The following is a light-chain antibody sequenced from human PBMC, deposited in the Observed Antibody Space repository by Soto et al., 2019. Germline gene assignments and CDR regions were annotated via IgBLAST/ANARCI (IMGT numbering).Light chain of an antibody. Sequence: QSALTQPASVSGSPGQSITISCTGTSSDIGGYNYVCWYQHHPGEAPKLLISDVSNRPSGVSNRFSGSKSDNTASLTISGLRPEDEADYYCSSYTRSNTVIFGGGTKLTVL. CDR2: DVS. CDR1: SSDIGGYNY. V-gene: IGLV2-14*03. J-gene: IGLJ2*01. CDR3: SSYTRSNTVI.